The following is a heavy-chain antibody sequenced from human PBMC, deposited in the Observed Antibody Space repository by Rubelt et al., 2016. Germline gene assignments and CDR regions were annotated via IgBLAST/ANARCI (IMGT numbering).Heavy chain of an antibody. CDR1: GFSFSNYA. CDR3: ARDSPNPYWYFDL. J-gene: IGHJ2*01. V-gene: IGHV3-23*04. CDR2: IYGSAARYGDADKT. Sequence: EVQLAESGGGLVQPGRSLRLSCTASGFSFSNYAMSWVRQAPGKGLEWVSVIYGSAARYGDADKTYYADSVKGRFTISRDTSRDKRYLQREGRRAEDTAVYDCARDSPNPYWYFDLWGRGTLVTVSS.